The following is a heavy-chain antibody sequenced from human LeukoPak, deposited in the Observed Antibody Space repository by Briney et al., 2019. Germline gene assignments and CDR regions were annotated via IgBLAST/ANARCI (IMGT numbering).Heavy chain of an antibody. D-gene: IGHD4-17*01. V-gene: IGHV3-7*01. J-gene: IGHJ5*02. CDR1: GFTFSSYW. Sequence: GGSLRLSCAASGFTFSSYWMSWVRQAPGKGLVWVANVKQGGSERYYVGSVRGRFTMSRDNAKNSLYLQMNSLRAEDTAVYYCAREGEYSLAPWGQGTLVAVSS. CDR3: AREGEYSLAP. CDR2: VKQGGSER.